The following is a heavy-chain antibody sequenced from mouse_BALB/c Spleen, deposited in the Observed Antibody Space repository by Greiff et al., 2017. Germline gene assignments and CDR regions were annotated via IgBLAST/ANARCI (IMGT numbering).Heavy chain of an antibody. J-gene: IGHJ4*01. V-gene: IGHV1-39*01. CDR2: INPYYGST. D-gene: IGHD1-1*01. Sequence: VQLQQTGPELVKPGASVKISCKASGYSFTDYIMLWVKQSHGKSLEWIGNINPYYGSTSYNLKFKGKATLTVDKSSSTAYMQLNSLTSEDSAVYYCARTTTPYAMDYWGQGTSVTVSS. CDR1: GYSFTDYI. CDR3: ARTTTPYAMDY.